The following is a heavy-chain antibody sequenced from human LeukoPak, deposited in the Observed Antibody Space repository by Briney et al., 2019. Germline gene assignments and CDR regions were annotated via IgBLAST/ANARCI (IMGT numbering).Heavy chain of an antibody. CDR1: GGSISSGDYY. Sequence: SETLSLTCTVSGGSISSGDYYWGWIRQPPGKGLEWIGSIYYSGSTYYNPSLKSRVTISVDTSKNQFSLKLSSVTAADTAVYYCARVGTTVVKDYWGQGTLVTVSS. J-gene: IGHJ4*02. V-gene: IGHV4-39*07. CDR2: IYYSGST. CDR3: ARVGTTVVKDY. D-gene: IGHD4-23*01.